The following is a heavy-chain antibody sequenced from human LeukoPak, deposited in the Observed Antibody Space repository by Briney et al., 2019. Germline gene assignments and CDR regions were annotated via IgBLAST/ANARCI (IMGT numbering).Heavy chain of an antibody. D-gene: IGHD1-26*01. Sequence: ASVRVSCKASGFTFTSSAVQWVRQARGQRLEWIGWIVVGSGNTNYAQKFQERVTITRDMSTGTAYMELSSLRSEDTAVYYCARDDREGATIFDYWGQGTLVTVSS. J-gene: IGHJ4*02. V-gene: IGHV1-58*01. CDR3: ARDDREGATIFDY. CDR1: GFTFTSSA. CDR2: IVVGSGNT.